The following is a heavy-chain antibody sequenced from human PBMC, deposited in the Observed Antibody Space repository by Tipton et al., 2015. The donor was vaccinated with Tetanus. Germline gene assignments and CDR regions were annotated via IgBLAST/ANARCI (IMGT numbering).Heavy chain of an antibody. CDR2: IYYSGST. Sequence: TLSLTCTVSGGSISSYYWSWIRQPPGKGLEWIGYIYYSGSTNYNPSLKSRVTISVDTSKNQFSLKLSSVTAADTAVYYCARSHVFRLTLFGEEIPRSGRFDPWGQGTLVTVSS. J-gene: IGHJ5*02. CDR1: GGSISSYY. V-gene: IGHV4-59*01. CDR3: ARSHVFRLTLFGEEIPRSGRFDP. D-gene: IGHD3-3*01.